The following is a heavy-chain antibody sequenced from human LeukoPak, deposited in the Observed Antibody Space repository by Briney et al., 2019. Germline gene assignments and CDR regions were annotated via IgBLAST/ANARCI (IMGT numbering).Heavy chain of an antibody. D-gene: IGHD1-26*01. CDR1: GGSISSYY. CDR2: IYYSGST. J-gene: IGHJ5*02. CDR3: ARDSGWETLDWFDP. V-gene: IGHV4-59*01. Sequence: PSETLSLTCTVSGGSISSYYWSWIRQPPGKGLEWIGYIYYSGSTNYNPSLKSRVTISVDTSKNQFSLKLSSVTAADTAVYYCARDSGWETLDWFDPWGQGTLVTVSS.